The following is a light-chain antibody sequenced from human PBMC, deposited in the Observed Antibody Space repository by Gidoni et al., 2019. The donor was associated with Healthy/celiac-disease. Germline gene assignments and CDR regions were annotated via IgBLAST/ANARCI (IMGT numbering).Light chain of an antibody. Sequence: QSALTQPSSVSGSPGQSIIISCTGTSSDVGSDNLVSWYQQHQGKDPKLMNYEGSQRPSGVSNRFSGSKSGNTASLTISVIQADDDADYYCCSYAGSSTLVFGGGTKLTVL. J-gene: IGLJ2*01. CDR1: SSDVGSDNL. V-gene: IGLV2-23*01. CDR2: EGS. CDR3: CSYAGSSTLV.